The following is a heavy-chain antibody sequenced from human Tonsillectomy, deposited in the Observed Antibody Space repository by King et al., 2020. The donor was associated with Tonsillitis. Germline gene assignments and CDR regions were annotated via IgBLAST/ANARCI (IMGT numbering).Heavy chain of an antibody. CDR1: GGSFSGYY. J-gene: IGHJ5*02. CDR2: INHSGST. D-gene: IGHD3-10*01. CDR3: ARGPYYGSGRNNWFDP. Sequence: VQLQQWGAGLLKPSETLSLTCAVYGGSFSGYYWSWICQPPGKGLEWIGEINHSGSTNYNPSLKSRVTISVDTSKNQFSLKLSSVTAADTAVYYCARGPYYGSGRNNWFDPWGQGTLVTVSS. V-gene: IGHV4-34*01.